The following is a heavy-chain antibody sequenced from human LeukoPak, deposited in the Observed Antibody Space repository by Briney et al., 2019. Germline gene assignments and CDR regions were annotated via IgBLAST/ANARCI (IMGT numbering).Heavy chain of an antibody. CDR3: ARDLEGQWFGESFDP. J-gene: IGHJ5*02. D-gene: IGHD3-10*01. Sequence: ASVKVSCKASGYTFTSYGISRVRQAPGQGLEWMGWISAYNGNTNYAQKLQGRVTMTTDTSTSTAYMELRSLRSEDTAVYYCARDLEGQWFGESFDPWGQGTLVTVSS. CDR2: ISAYNGNT. CDR1: GYTFTSYG. V-gene: IGHV1-18*01.